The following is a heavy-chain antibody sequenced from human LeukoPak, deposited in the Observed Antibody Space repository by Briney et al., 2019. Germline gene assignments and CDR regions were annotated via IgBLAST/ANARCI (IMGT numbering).Heavy chain of an antibody. Sequence: GGSLRLSCAASGFTFSSYGMSWVRQAPGKGLEWVSAISGSGGSTYYADSVKGRFTISRDNAKNSLYLQMNSLRAEDTAVYYCARDRVQGVFDYWGQGTLVTVSS. V-gene: IGHV3-23*01. CDR1: GFTFSSYG. CDR3: ARDRVQGVFDY. D-gene: IGHD3-16*01. CDR2: ISGSGGST. J-gene: IGHJ4*02.